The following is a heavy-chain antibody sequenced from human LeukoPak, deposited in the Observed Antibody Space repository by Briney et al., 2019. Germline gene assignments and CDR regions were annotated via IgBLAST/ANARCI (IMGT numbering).Heavy chain of an antibody. CDR3: ARQGLDTAMVSLDY. D-gene: IGHD5-18*01. CDR2: IIPILSIA. Sequence: SVKVSCKASGGTFSSYAISWVRQAPGQGLEWMGRIIPILSIANYAQKFQGRVTITADKSTSTAYMELSSLRSEDTAVYYCARQGLDTAMVSLDYWGQGTLVTVSS. V-gene: IGHV1-69*04. CDR1: GGTFSSYA. J-gene: IGHJ4*02.